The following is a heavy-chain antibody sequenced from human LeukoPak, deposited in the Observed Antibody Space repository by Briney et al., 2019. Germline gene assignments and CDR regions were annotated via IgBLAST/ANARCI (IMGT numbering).Heavy chain of an antibody. CDR1: GGSISSYW. V-gene: IGHV4-4*07. D-gene: IGHD3-16*02. J-gene: IGHJ4*02. Sequence: KPSETLSLTCSVSGGSISSYWWSWIRQPAGKGLEFIGRIYTTGRTNYNPSLKSRVSMSVDTSKNKFSLELRSVTAADTAVYFCARAGYTISSYRFDYWGQGVLVTVSS. CDR2: IYTTGRT. CDR3: ARAGYTISSYRFDY.